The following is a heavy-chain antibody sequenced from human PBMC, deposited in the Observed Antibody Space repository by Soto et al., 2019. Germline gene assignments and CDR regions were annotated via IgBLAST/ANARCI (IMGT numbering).Heavy chain of an antibody. V-gene: IGHV1-69*06. Sequence: ASVKVSCKASGGTFSSYAISWVRQAPGQGLEWMGGIIPIFGTANYAQKFQGRVTITADKSTSTAYMELSSLRSEDTAVYYCARPSAGGDYYYYYGMDVWGQGTTVTVSS. J-gene: IGHJ6*02. CDR3: ARPSAGGDYYYYYGMDV. CDR2: IIPIFGTA. D-gene: IGHD3-10*01. CDR1: GGTFSSYA.